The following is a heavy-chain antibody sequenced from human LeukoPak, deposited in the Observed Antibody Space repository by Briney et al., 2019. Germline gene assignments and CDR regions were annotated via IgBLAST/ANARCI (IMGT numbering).Heavy chain of an antibody. CDR2: ITTTSSYV. Sequence: GGSLRLSCATSGFTFSNSDMNWVRQAPGKGLEWVSSITTTSSYVYYADSVRGRFTISRDNAKNSLYLHMDSLRAEDTAVYYCARSGCPGGSCYLRYSWLDLWGRGTLVTVSS. D-gene: IGHD2-15*01. CDR3: ARSGCPGGSCYLRYSWLDL. V-gene: IGHV3-21*01. J-gene: IGHJ5*02. CDR1: GFTFSNSD.